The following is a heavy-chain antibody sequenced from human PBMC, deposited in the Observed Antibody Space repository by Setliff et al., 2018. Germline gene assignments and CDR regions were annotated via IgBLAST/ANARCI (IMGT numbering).Heavy chain of an antibody. D-gene: IGHD3-22*01. J-gene: IGHJ3*02. Sequence: ASVKVSCKASGYTFNSHGINWLRQAPGRGLEWLGWISPYSENINYAQTVQDRIRVTTDTSTRTSYMELSGLRSDDTAVYFCARSSDSGYYHQRDAFDIWGQGTRVTVSS. CDR3: ARSSDSGYYHQRDAFDI. CDR2: ISPYSENI. V-gene: IGHV1-18*04. CDR1: GYTFNSHG.